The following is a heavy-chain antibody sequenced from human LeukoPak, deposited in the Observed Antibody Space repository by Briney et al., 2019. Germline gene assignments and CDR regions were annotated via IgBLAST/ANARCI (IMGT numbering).Heavy chain of an antibody. CDR1: GDSINNYY. D-gene: IGHD3-3*01. V-gene: IGHV4-59*01. Sequence: SETLSLTCTVSGDSINNYYWSLVREPPGKGLEWIGYMYYTGSTSHNPSLNSRVAISVDTSKSQFSLQLSSVTAADTAVYYCASTYDFWSGSIEYWGQGRLVIVSS. J-gene: IGHJ4*02. CDR3: ASTYDFWSGSIEY. CDR2: MYYTGST.